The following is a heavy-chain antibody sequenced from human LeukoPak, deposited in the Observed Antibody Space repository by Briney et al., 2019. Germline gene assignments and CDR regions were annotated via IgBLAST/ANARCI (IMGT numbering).Heavy chain of an antibody. V-gene: IGHV3-74*01. CDR1: GFTFSSYW. D-gene: IGHD1-26*01. Sequence: GGSLRLSCAASGFTFSSYWMHWVRRAPGKGLVWVSHVNSDGSGTSYADSVKGRFTISRDNAKNTLYLQMNSLRAEDTAVYYCARQIVGTTQGDYWGQGTLVTVSS. CDR3: ARQIVGTTQGDY. J-gene: IGHJ4*02. CDR2: VNSDGSGT.